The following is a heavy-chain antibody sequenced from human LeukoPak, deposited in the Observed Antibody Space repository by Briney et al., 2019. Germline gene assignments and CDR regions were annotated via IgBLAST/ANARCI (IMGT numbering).Heavy chain of an antibody. V-gene: IGHV1-2*02. D-gene: IGHD1-26*01. CDR3: ARGVRGSYPDY. Sequence: ASVKVSCKASGGTFSSYAISLVRQAPGQGLEWMGWINPNSGGTNYAQKFQGRVTMTRDTSISTAYMELSRLRSDDTAVYYCARGVRGSYPDYWGQGTLVTVSS. CDR2: INPNSGGT. J-gene: IGHJ4*02. CDR1: GGTFSSYA.